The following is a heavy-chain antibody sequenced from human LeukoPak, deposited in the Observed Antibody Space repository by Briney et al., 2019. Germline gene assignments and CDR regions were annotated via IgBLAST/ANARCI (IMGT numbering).Heavy chain of an antibody. CDR3: ARNIVGATTIGDAFDI. CDR1: GFTFSSYS. V-gene: IGHV3-21*01. CDR2: ISSSSSYI. Sequence: GGSLRLSCAASGFTFSSYSMNWVRQAPGKGLEWVSSISSSSSYIYYADSVKGRFTIPRDNAKNSLYLQMNSLRAEDTAVYYCARNIVGATTIGDAFDIWGQGTMVTVSS. J-gene: IGHJ3*02. D-gene: IGHD1-26*01.